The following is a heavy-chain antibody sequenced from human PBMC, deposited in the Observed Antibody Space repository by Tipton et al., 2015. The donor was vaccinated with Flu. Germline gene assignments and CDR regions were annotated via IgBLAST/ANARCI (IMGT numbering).Heavy chain of an antibody. CDR1: GFTVSSKY. CDR3: ARVILLLFGMDV. V-gene: IGHV3-66*01. Sequence: SLRLSCAASGFTVSSKYMSWVRQAPGKGLEWLSVIYIGGSTYYADSVKGRFTISRDDSKRSLYLQMNSLKAEDTAVYYCARVILLLFGMDVWGQGTTVTVS. CDR2: IYIGGST. J-gene: IGHJ6*02. D-gene: IGHD3-22*01.